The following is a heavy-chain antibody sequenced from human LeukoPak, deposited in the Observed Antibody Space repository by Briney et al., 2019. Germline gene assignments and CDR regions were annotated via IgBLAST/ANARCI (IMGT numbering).Heavy chain of an antibody. J-gene: IGHJ5*02. V-gene: IGHV3-21*01. D-gene: IGHD6-13*01. CDR1: GFTFSSYE. CDR3: ARELGVSAAGNNWFDP. Sequence: PGGSLRLSCAASGFTFSSYEMNWVRQAPGKGLEWVSSISSSSSYIYYADSVKGRFTISRDNAKNSLYLQMNSLRAEDTAVYYCARELGVSAAGNNWFDPWGQGTLVTVSS. CDR2: ISSSSSYI.